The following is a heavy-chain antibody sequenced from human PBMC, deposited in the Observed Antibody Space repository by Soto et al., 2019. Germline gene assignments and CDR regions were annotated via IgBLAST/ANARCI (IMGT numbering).Heavy chain of an antibody. D-gene: IGHD2-2*01. Sequence: QVQLVESGGGVVQPGKSLRLSCVASGFTFSNYGMHWVRQAPGKGLEGVAVIRNDGSNKQYADSVKGRFTISRDNSKNTLYLQMNSLTAEDTAGYYCASEAIYCTGTSCWFDYWGQGTLVTVSS. CDR3: ASEAIYCTGTSCWFDY. CDR2: IRNDGSNK. V-gene: IGHV3-33*01. CDR1: GFTFSNYG. J-gene: IGHJ4*02.